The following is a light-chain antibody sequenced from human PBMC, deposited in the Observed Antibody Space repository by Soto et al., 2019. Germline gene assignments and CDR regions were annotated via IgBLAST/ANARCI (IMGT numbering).Light chain of an antibody. CDR3: LSYDSSLSGVV. CDR1: SSNIGAGYD. J-gene: IGLJ2*01. CDR2: GNS. V-gene: IGLV1-40*01. Sequence: QSVLTQPPSVSGAPGQRVTISCTGSSSNIGAGYDVHWYQQLPGTAPKLLIYGNSNRPSGLPDRFSGSKSGTSASLAITGLQAEDVAHSYCLSYDSSLSGVVSVGGTMVTVL.